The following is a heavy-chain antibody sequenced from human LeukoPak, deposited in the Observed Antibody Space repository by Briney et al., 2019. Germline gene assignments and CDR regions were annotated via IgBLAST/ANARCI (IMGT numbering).Heavy chain of an antibody. CDR3: ARVGSRQLAQELDY. J-gene: IGHJ4*02. CDR2: IYHSGST. CDR1: GGSISSGGYY. V-gene: IGHV4-30-2*01. Sequence: SETLSLTCTVSGGSISSGGYYWSWIRQPPGKGLEWIGYIYHSGSTYYNPSLKSRVTISVDTSKNQFSLKLSSVTAADTAVYYCARVGSRQLAQELDYWGQGTLVTVSS. D-gene: IGHD6-6*01.